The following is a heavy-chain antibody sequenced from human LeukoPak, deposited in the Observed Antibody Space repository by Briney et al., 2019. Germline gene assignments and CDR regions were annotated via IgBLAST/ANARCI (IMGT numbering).Heavy chain of an antibody. CDR1: GGSISSYY. V-gene: IGHV4-59*01. CDR2: IHYTGST. J-gene: IGHJ4*02. D-gene: IGHD3-22*01. Sequence: SETLSLTCTVSGGSISSYYWTWIRQPPGEGLEWIGYIHYTGSTNYNPSLESRVSISVDTSKKYFSLKLRSVTAADTAVYYCARVDDTSGIDHWGQGTLVTVSS. CDR3: ARVDDTSGIDH.